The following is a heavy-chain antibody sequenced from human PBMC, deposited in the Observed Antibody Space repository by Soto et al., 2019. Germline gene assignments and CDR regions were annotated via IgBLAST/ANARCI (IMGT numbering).Heavy chain of an antibody. CDR3: ARGYRGTFHF. CDR1: GGSISGFY. Sequence: SETLSLTCTVSGGSISGFYWSWLRQPPGKGLEWISYIYYSGSTNYNPSLKSRVTISVDTSRSQFSLKLSSVTAADTAVYYCARGYRGTFHFWGQGALVTVSS. D-gene: IGHD1-26*01. J-gene: IGHJ4*02. CDR2: IYYSGST. V-gene: IGHV4-59*01.